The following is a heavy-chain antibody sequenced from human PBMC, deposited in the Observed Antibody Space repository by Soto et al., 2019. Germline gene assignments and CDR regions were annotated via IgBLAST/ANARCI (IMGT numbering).Heavy chain of an antibody. CDR2: ISYDGSNK. Sequence: GGSLRLSCAAAGFPFSSYGRHWVRQAPGKGLEWVAVISYDGSNKYYADSVKGRFTISRDNSKNTLYLQMNSLRAEDTAVYYCAKDPGELELLPRPAYFDYWGQGTLVTVSS. J-gene: IGHJ4*02. V-gene: IGHV3-30*18. D-gene: IGHD1-7*01. CDR3: AKDPGELELLPRPAYFDY. CDR1: GFPFSSYG.